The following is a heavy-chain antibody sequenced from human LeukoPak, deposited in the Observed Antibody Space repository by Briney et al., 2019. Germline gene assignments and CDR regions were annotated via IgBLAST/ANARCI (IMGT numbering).Heavy chain of an antibody. D-gene: IGHD1-26*01. J-gene: IGHJ4*02. Sequence: GGSLRLSCAASGFTFSGSAMHWVRQASGKGLEWVGRIRSKANSYATAYAASVKGRFTISRDDSKNTAYLQMNSLKTEDTAVYYCTRQWGSGSFLYFDYWGQGTLVTVSS. CDR1: GFTFSGSA. CDR3: TRQWGSGSFLYFDY. V-gene: IGHV3-73*01. CDR2: IRSKANSYAT.